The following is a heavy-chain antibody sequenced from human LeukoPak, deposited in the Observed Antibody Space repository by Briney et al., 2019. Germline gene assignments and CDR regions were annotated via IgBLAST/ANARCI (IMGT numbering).Heavy chain of an antibody. CDR1: GASINNYY. V-gene: IGHV4-4*07. CDR2: FYASGTT. D-gene: IGHD3-9*01. CDR3: ARSALSGFDI. J-gene: IGHJ3*02. Sequence: SETLSLTCIMSGASINNYYWSWIRQPAGKGPEWIGRFYASGTTYYDPALSSLAAVSMDMSKNHFSLKLTSVTAADTAVYYCARSALSGFDIWGQGTMVTVSS.